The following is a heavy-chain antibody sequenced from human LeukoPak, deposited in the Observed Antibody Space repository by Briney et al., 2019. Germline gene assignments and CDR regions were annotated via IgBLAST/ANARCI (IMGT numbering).Heavy chain of an antibody. CDR2: TSSNSEYK. V-gene: IGHV3-21*01. J-gene: IGHJ4*02. Sequence: PGGSLRLSCAASGFTFSDYSMNWVRQAPVKGLEWVASTSSNSEYKHYADSVKGRFTIFRDNAKSSLHLQMNSLRAEDTAVYYCASSPYGPNSSGYYPLGHWGQGTLVTVSS. D-gene: IGHD3-22*01. CDR1: GFTFSDYS. CDR3: ASSPYGPNSSGYYPLGH.